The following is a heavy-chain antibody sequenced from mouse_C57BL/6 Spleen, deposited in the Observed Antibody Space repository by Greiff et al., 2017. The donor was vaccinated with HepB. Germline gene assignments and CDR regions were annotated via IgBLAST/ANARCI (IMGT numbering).Heavy chain of an antibody. D-gene: IGHD1-1*01. CDR1: GYTFTSYW. CDR2: IDPSDSET. J-gene: IGHJ4*01. Sequence: QVQLQQPGAELVGPGSSVKLSCKASGYTFTSYWMHWVKQRPIQGLEWIGNIDPSDSETHYNQKFKDKATLTVDKSSSTAYMQLSSLTSEDSAVYYCARSGGSSLWDAMDYWGQGTSVTVSS. V-gene: IGHV1-52*01. CDR3: ARSGGSSLWDAMDY.